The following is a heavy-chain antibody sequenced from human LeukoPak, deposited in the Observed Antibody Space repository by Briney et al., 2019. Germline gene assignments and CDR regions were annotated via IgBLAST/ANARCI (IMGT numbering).Heavy chain of an antibody. V-gene: IGHV4-59*01. CDR1: GGYMENIY. Sequence: SETLSLTCTVSGGYMENIYWHWIRQPPGKGLEWIGYIYHQAGTEYNPSLKNRVAISVDTSKNQFSLRLSSVTAADTAVYYCARETRRIVVVPAASGGGFDYWGQGTLVTVSS. J-gene: IGHJ4*02. CDR2: IYHQAGT. CDR3: ARETRRIVVVPAASGGGFDY. D-gene: IGHD2-2*01.